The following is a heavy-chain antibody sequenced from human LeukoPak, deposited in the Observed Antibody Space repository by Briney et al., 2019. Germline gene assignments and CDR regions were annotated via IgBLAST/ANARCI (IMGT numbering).Heavy chain of an antibody. Sequence: ASVKVSCKASGYTFTGYYMHWVRQAPGQGLEWMGWINPNSGGTNYAQKFRGRVTMTRDTSISTAYMELSRLRSDDTAVYYCARGGRYCSGGSCYTLLTFDYWGQGTLVTVSS. J-gene: IGHJ4*02. CDR1: GYTFTGYY. V-gene: IGHV1-2*02. CDR3: ARGGRYCSGGSCYTLLTFDY. CDR2: INPNSGGT. D-gene: IGHD2-15*01.